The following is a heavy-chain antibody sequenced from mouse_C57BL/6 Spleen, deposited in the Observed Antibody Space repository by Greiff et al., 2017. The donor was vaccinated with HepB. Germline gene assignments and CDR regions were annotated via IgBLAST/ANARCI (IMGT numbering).Heavy chain of an antibody. J-gene: IGHJ3*01. CDR2: IHPNSGST. CDR3: ASGSTVVEGFAY. D-gene: IGHD1-1*01. CDR1: GYTFTSYW. Sequence: QVQLQQPGAELVKPGASVKLSCKASGYTFTSYWMHWVKQRPGQGLEWIGMIHPNSGSTNYNEKFKSKATLTVDKSSSTAYMKLSSLTSEDSAVYYCASGSTVVEGFAYWGQGTLVTVSA. V-gene: IGHV1-64*01.